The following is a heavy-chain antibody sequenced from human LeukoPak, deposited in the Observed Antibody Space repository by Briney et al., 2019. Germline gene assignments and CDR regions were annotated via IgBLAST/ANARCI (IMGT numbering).Heavy chain of an antibody. J-gene: IGHJ4*02. Sequence: ASVKVSCKASGYTFTSYGISWVRQAPGQGLEWMGWISAYNGNTNYAQKLQGRVTITADTSTDTAYMELGSLRSEDTAVYYCATGGVASGLVRGSPTSYWGQGTLVTVSS. V-gene: IGHV1-18*01. CDR3: ATGGVASGLVRGSPTSY. CDR1: GYTFTSYG. D-gene: IGHD3-10*01. CDR2: ISAYNGNT.